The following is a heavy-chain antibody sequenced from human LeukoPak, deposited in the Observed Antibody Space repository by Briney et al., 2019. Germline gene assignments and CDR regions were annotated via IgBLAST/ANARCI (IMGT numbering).Heavy chain of an antibody. CDR3: ARLTYYPYYFDY. J-gene: IGHJ4*02. V-gene: IGHV4-38-2*02. Sequence: SETLSLTCTVSGYSISSGYYWGWIRQPPGKGLEWIGSIYYSGSTYYNPSLKSRVTISVDTSKNQFSLKLSSVTAADTAVYYCARLTYYPYYFDYWGQGTLVTVSS. CDR2: IYYSGST. CDR1: GYSISSGYY. D-gene: IGHD3-22*01.